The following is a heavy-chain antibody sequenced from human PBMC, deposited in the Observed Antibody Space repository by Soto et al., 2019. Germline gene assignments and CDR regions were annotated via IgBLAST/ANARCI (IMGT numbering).Heavy chain of an antibody. Sequence: QGQLVQSGAEVKKPGASLKVSCKASGYTFTDFGISWVRQAPGQGLEWMGWISAYNSNTNYAHKVQGRVTMTTDTSPSTAYMELRNLTSDDTAVYYCARDSGNLGNWAYFLDYWGQGTLVTVSS. V-gene: IGHV1-18*01. J-gene: IGHJ4*02. CDR2: ISAYNSNT. D-gene: IGHD7-27*01. CDR1: GYTFTDFG. CDR3: ARDSGNLGNWAYFLDY.